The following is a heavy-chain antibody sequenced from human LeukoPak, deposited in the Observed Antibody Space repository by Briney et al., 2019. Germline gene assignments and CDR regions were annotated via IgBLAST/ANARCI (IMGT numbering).Heavy chain of an antibody. CDR2: INPNSGGT. V-gene: IGHV1-2*06. J-gene: IGHJ6*03. D-gene: IGHD6-19*01. CDR1: GYTFTGYY. CDR3: AREAKAGNGVYYYYMDV. Sequence: ASVKVSCKASGYTFTGYYMHWVRQAPGQGLEWMGRINPNSGGTNYAQKFQGRVTMTRDTSISTAYMELSRLRSDDTAVYYCAREAKAGNGVYYYYMDVWGKGTTVTVSS.